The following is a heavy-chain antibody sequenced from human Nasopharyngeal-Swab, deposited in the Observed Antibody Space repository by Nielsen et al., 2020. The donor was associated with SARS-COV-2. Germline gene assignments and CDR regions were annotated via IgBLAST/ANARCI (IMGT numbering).Heavy chain of an antibody. CDR1: GGSISSSSYY. V-gene: IGHV4-39*01. D-gene: IGHD3-22*01. CDR3: AGPYYDSSGYDAWFDP. J-gene: IGHJ5*02. CDR2: IYYSGST. Sequence: SETLSLTCTVSGGSISSSSYYWGWIRQPPGKGLEWIGSIYYSGSTYYNPSLKSRVTISVDTSKNQFSLKLSSVTAADTAVYYCAGPYYDSSGYDAWFDPWGQGTLVTVSS.